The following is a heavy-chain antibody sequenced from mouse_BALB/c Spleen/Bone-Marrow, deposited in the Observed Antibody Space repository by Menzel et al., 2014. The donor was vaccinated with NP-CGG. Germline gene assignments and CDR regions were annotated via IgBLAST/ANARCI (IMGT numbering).Heavy chain of an antibody. CDR2: IYPSDSYA. V-gene: IGHV1-69*02. Sequence: EQLVESGAELVRPGASVKLSCKASGYTFTSYWINWVKQRPGQGLEWIGNIYPSDSYANYNQEFKDKATLTVDKSSSTAYMQLSSPTSEDSAVYYRTGGRYDAFYWYFDVWGAGTTVTVSS. CDR3: TGGRYDAFYWYFDV. CDR1: GYTFTSYW. J-gene: IGHJ1*01. D-gene: IGHD2-14*01.